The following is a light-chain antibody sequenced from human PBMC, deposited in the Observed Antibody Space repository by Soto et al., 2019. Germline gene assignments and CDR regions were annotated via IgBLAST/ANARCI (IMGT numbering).Light chain of an antibody. CDR2: DAS. CDR1: QSISTW. Sequence: DIQMTQSPSTLSASVGDRVTITCRASQSISTWLACYQHQPGTAPTLLISDASTLESGVPSRFSATGSGTEFTLTISSLQPGDFAVYYCQHFGGTTFTFGQGTRLEI. J-gene: IGKJ5*01. CDR3: QHFGGTTFT. V-gene: IGKV1-5*01.